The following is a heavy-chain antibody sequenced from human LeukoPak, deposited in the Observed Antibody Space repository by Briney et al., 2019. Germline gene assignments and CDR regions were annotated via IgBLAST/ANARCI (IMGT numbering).Heavy chain of an antibody. V-gene: IGHV3-30*03. CDR3: VRRTRGSWVDY. D-gene: IGHD1-26*01. J-gene: IGHJ4*02. CDR1: GFTFSTYG. CDR2: ISYDGSNK. Sequence: GGSLRLSCAASGFTFSTYGMHWVRQAPGKGLEWVAVISYDGSNKYYADSVKGRFTISRDNSKNTLSLQMNSLRAEDTAVYYCVRRTRGSWVDYWGQGTLVTVSS.